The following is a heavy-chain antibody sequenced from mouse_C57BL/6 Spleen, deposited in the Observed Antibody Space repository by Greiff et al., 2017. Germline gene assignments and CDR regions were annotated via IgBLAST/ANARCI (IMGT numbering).Heavy chain of an antibody. CDR3: ARLGSSSRYFDV. D-gene: IGHD1-1*01. Sequence: EVKLVESGGGLVQPGGSLKLSCAASGFTFSDYGMAWVRQAPRKGPEWVAFISNLAYSIYYADTVTGRFTISRENAKNTLYLELSSLRSEDTAMYYCARLGSSSRYFDVWGTGTTVTVSS. J-gene: IGHJ1*03. CDR1: GFTFSDYG. V-gene: IGHV5-15*04. CDR2: ISNLAYSI.